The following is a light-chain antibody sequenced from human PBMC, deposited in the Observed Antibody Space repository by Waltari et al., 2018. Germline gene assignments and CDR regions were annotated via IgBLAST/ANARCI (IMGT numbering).Light chain of an antibody. CDR3: CSYAGSSTFT. V-gene: IGLV2-23*02. CDR1: SSDVGSYDL. J-gene: IGLJ2*01. CDR2: EVY. Sequence: PGQSITISCTGTSSDVGSYDLVSWYQQHPGKAPKLMIYEVYKRHSGVSNRFSVSKSGNTASLTISGLQAEDEADYYCCSYAGSSTFTFGGGTKLTVL.